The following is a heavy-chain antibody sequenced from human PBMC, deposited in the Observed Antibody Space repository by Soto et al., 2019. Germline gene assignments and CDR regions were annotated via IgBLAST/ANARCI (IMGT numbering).Heavy chain of an antibody. J-gene: IGHJ4*02. CDR3: ARDPSYYDSSGYPDY. D-gene: IGHD3-22*01. V-gene: IGHV3-48*02. Sequence: GGSLRLSCAASGFTFSSYSMNWVRQAPGKGLEWVSYISSSSSTIYYADSVKGRFTISRDNAKNSLYLQMNSLRDEDTAVYYCARDPSYYDSSGYPDYWGQGTLVTVSS. CDR1: GFTFSSYS. CDR2: ISSSSSTI.